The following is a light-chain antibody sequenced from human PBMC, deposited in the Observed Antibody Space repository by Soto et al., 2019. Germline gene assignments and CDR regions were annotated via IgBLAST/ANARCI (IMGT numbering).Light chain of an antibody. CDR2: GAS. J-gene: IGKJ5*01. V-gene: IGKV3-11*01. CDR1: QSVHNF. Sequence: EVGLTQFPATLYLSPGDRAALSCKASQSVHNFLAWYQQRPGQAPRLLIYGASNRAAGIPDRFSGSGSGTDFTLTINSLEPEDFAVYYCQQRSNWPPITFGQGTRLEIK. CDR3: QQRSNWPPIT.